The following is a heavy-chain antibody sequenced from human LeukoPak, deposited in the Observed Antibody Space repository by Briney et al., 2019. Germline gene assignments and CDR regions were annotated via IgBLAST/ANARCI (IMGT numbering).Heavy chain of an antibody. CDR3: ARRPTLHYYDSSGEYYFDY. CDR2: IYHSGNT. Sequence: SQTLSLTCAVSGASISSGGYSWNWIRLPPGKGLEWIANIYHSGNTYYNPSLKSRVTISVDTSKNQFSLKLSSVTAADTAVYYCARRPTLHYYDSSGEYYFDYWGQGTLVTVSS. D-gene: IGHD3-22*01. V-gene: IGHV4-30-2*01. J-gene: IGHJ4*02. CDR1: GASISSGGYS.